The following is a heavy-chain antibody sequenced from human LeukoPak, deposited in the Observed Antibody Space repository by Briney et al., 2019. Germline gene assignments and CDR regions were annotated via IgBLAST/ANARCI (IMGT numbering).Heavy chain of an antibody. CDR3: ARDPSGITMTFPLDV. CDR1: GGTFSSYA. Sequence: VASVKVSCKASGGTFSSYAISWVRQAPGQGLEWMGRIIPILGIANYAQKFQGRVTITADKSTSTAYMELSSLRSEDTAVYYCARDPSGITMTFPLDVWGQGTTVTVSS. J-gene: IGHJ6*02. D-gene: IGHD3-22*01. CDR2: IIPILGIA. V-gene: IGHV1-69*04.